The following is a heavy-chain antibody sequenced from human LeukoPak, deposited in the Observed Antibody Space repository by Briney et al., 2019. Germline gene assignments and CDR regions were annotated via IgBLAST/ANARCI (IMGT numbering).Heavy chain of an antibody. CDR3: TRQMPAIRYFDF. J-gene: IGHJ4*02. CDR2: INTDGSSA. CDR1: GFTFSNYE. D-gene: IGHD5-24*01. V-gene: IGHV3-74*01. Sequence: GGSLRLSXAASGFTFSNYEMNWVRQAPGQGLVWVSLINTDGSSATYADSVKGRFTISRDNARNTLYLQMNSLRAEDTAVYYCTRQMPAIRYFDFWGQGTLVTVSS.